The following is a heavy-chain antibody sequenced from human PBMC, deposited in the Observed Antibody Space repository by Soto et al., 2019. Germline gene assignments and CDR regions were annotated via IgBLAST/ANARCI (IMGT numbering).Heavy chain of an antibody. CDR1: EVTSIGYA. CDR2: ISGSGGST. V-gene: IGHV3-23*01. CDR3: AKAIPYDSSGYYNYYYYGMDV. J-gene: IGHJ6*02. D-gene: IGHD3-22*01. Sequence: SLSRGASEVTSIGYAVSWVSKTQGKGLEWVSAISGSGGSTYYADSVKGRFTISRDNSKNTLYLQMNSLRAEDTAVYYCAKAIPYDSSGYYNYYYYGMDVWGQGTTVTVSS.